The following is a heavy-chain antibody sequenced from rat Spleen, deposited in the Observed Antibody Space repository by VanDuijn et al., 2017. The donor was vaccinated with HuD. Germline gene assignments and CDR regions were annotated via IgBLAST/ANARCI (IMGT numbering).Heavy chain of an antibody. CDR2: ISYDGSST. V-gene: IGHV5-29*01. CDR1: GFTFSDYY. Sequence: EVQLVESDGGLVQPGRSLKLSCAASGFTFSDYYMAWVRQAPTKGLEWVATISYDGSSTYYRDSVKGRFTISRDNAKSTLYLQMDSLRSEDTATYYCARHASDYYSAYWYFDFWGPGTMVTVSS. CDR3: ARHASDYYSAYWYFDF. J-gene: IGHJ1*01. D-gene: IGHD1-1*01.